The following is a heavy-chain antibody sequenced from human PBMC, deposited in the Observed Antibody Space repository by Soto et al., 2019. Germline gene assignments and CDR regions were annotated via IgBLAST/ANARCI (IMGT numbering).Heavy chain of an antibody. CDR2: TYSRSKWYN. V-gene: IGHV6-1*01. CDR1: GDSVSSNSAA. J-gene: IGHJ5*02. D-gene: IGHD1-7*01. Sequence: QTLSLTCAISGDSVSSNSAAWNLIRQSPAIGLEWLGRTYSRSKWYNDYAVSVKSRITINPDPSKNQFSLQLTSVPPEDTAVYYCARGELELSFYGWFDPWGQGTLVTV. CDR3: ARGELELSFYGWFDP.